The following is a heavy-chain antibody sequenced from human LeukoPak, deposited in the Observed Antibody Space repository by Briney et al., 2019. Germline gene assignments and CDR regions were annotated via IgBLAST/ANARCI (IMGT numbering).Heavy chain of an antibody. J-gene: IGHJ4*02. V-gene: IGHV4-59*01. Sequence: SETLSLTCTVTGGSISSYYWSWIRQPPGKGLEWIGYIYYTGSTNYNPSLKSRVTISVDTSKNQFSLKLSSVTAADTAVYYCARQQLSQLYYFDNWGQGTLVTISS. D-gene: IGHD6-13*01. CDR1: GGSISSYY. CDR3: ARQQLSQLYYFDN. CDR2: IYYTGST.